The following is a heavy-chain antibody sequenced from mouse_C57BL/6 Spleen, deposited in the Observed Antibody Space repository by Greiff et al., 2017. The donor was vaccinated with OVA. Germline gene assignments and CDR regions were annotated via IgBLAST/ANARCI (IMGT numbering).Heavy chain of an antibody. CDR1: GYTFTDYY. CDR2: INPNNGGT. D-gene: IGHD2-3*01. J-gene: IGHJ2*01. V-gene: IGHV1-26*01. Sequence: EVQLQQSGPELVKPGASVKISCKASGYTFTDYYMNWVKQSHGKSLEWIGDINPNNGGTSYNQKFKGKATLTVDKSSSTAYMELRSLTSEDSAVYYCARVYDGYYVPFDYWGQGTTLTVSS. CDR3: ARVYDGYYVPFDY.